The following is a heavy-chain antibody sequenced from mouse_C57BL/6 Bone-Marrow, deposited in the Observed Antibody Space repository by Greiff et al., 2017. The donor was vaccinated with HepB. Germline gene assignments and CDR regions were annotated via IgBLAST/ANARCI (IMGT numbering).Heavy chain of an antibody. CDR2: ISYDGSN. CDR3: ASIYYEFKRVPY. CDR1: GYSITSGYY. Sequence: EVQLVESGPGLVKPSQSLSLTCSVTGYSITSGYYWNWIRQFPGNKLEWMGYISYDGSNNYNPSLKNRISITRDTSKNQFFLKLNSVTTEDTATYYCASIYYEFKRVPYWGHETLVTVSA. J-gene: IGHJ3*01. V-gene: IGHV3-6*01. D-gene: IGHD2-4*01.